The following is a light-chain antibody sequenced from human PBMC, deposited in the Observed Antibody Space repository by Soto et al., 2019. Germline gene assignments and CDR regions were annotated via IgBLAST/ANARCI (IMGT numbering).Light chain of an antibody. V-gene: IGKV3-20*01. CDR1: QSVSSSY. CDR2: GAS. CDR3: QQYGSSPWT. J-gene: IGKJ1*01. Sequence: IVLKQSPGTLSLFPGERATLSCLASQSVSSSYLAWYQQKPGQAPRLLIYGASSRATGIPDRFSGSGSGTDFTLTISRLEPEDFAVYYCQQYGSSPWTFGQGTKVDI.